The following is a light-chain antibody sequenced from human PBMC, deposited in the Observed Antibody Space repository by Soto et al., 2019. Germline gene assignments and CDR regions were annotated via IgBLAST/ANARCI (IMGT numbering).Light chain of an antibody. J-gene: IGKJ1*01. V-gene: IGKV1-5*01. CDR2: DTA. Sequence: IQMTQSPSTLSASFGARVTITHRASQSSGSCLAGYQQKPGKAPKRLIHDTASLGSGVPSRFSGSGSVTEFTLTISSLQPDDFATYYCQQYNSYSGTFGQGTRVDIK. CDR1: QSSGSC. CDR3: QQYNSYSGT.